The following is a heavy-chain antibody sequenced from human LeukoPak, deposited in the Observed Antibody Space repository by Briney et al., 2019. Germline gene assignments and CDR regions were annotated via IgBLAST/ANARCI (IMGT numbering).Heavy chain of an antibody. CDR1: GGSISSGSYY. D-gene: IGHD2-15*01. CDR3: AKEGNSGEPNYFDY. CDR2: IYTSGST. V-gene: IGHV4-61*02. J-gene: IGHJ4*02. Sequence: SETLSLTCTVSGGSISSGSYYWSWIRQPAGKGLEWIGRIYTSGSTNYNPSLKSRVTISVDTSKNQFSLKLSSVTAADTAVYYCAKEGNSGEPNYFDYWGQGTLVTVSS.